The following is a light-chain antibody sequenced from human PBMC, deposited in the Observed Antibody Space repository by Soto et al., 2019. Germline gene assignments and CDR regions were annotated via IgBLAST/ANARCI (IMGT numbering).Light chain of an antibody. J-gene: IGKJ4*01. CDR2: DAS. CDR3: QQYADWHLT. CDR1: QSISSN. V-gene: IGKV3D-15*01. Sequence: EIVMTQSPATLSVSPGERATLSCRASQSISSNLAWYQQKPGQAPRLVIYDASTRATDTPARFSGSGSGTEFTLTISSLQSEDIALYYCQQYADWHLTFGGGTKVEIK.